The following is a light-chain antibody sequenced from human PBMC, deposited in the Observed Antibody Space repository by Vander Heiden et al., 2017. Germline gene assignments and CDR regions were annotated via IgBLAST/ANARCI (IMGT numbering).Light chain of an antibody. CDR1: QSVGNNY. V-gene: IGKV3-20*01. Sequence: EIVLTQSPGTLSLSPGESATRAGRASQSVGNNYLAWYQQKPGQAPRLLIYGAASRATAIPDRFRGSGSGTDFTLTISRLEPEDFAVYYCQQYDGSSWTFGQGTKVEI. CDR2: GAA. J-gene: IGKJ1*01. CDR3: QQYDGSSWT.